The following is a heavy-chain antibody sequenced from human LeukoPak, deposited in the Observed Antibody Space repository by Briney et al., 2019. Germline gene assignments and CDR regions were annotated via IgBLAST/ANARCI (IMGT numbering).Heavy chain of an antibody. CDR1: GFTFSSYS. D-gene: IGHD3-16*02. V-gene: IGHV3-48*01. CDR2: ISSSSSTI. CDR3: ARDLNDYVWGSYRYKIDY. Sequence: GGSLRLSCAASGFTFSSYSMNWVRQAPGKGLEWVSYISSSSSTIYYADSVKGRFTISRDNAKNSLYLQMNSLRAEDTAVYYCARDLNDYVWGSYRYKIDYWGQGTLVTVSS. J-gene: IGHJ4*02.